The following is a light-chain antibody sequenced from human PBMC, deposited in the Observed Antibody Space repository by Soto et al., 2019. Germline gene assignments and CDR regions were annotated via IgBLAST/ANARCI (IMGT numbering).Light chain of an antibody. V-gene: IGKV3-11*01. Sequence: EIVLTQSPATLSLSPGERATLSFRAIQSFSSYVAWYQQKPGQAPRLLIYDASNRATGIPARFSGSGSGTDFTLTISSLEPEDFAVYYCQQRSNWPPLTFGGGTKVDI. CDR2: DAS. CDR1: QSFSSY. CDR3: QQRSNWPPLT. J-gene: IGKJ4*01.